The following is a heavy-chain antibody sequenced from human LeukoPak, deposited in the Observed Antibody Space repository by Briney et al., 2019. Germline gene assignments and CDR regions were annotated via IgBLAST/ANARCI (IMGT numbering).Heavy chain of an antibody. D-gene: IGHD3-10*01. CDR1: GFTFSSYA. Sequence: GGSLRLSCAASGFTFSSYAMSWIRQAPGKGLEWVSCISSSGSTIYYADAVKGRFTISRDNAKNSLYLQMNSLRAEGTAVYYCARGWYYGSGSYGMDVWGQGTTVTVSS. CDR2: ISSSGSTI. CDR3: ARGWYYGSGSYGMDV. V-gene: IGHV3-11*01. J-gene: IGHJ6*02.